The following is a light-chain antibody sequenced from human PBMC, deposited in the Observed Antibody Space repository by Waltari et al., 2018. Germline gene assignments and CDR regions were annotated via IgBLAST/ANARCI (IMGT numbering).Light chain of an antibody. V-gene: IGLV1-44*01. Sequence: QSVLTQPPSASGPPGQTATISCSGSTSNIGSNTVNWYQQLPGTAPKLLTQSNNQRPSGVPDRFSGSKSGTSASLIISGLQSEDEAEYFCAACDDSLKAVLFGGGTKLTVL. CDR3: AACDDSLKAVL. CDR1: TSNIGSNT. CDR2: SNN. J-gene: IGLJ2*01.